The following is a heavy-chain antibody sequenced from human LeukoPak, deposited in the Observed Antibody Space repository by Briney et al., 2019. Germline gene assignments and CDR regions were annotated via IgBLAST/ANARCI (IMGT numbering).Heavy chain of an antibody. CDR1: GGSTSSGDYY. Sequence: SETLSLTCTVSGGSTSSGDYYWTWIRQPPGKGLEWIGNIDYSGTYYNPSLKSRLTISVDTSKNQFSLKLSSVTAADTAVYYCARYYCSATNCPGVDYWGQGTLVTVSS. CDR3: ARYYCSATNCPGVDY. J-gene: IGHJ4*02. V-gene: IGHV4-30-4*01. CDR2: IDYSGT. D-gene: IGHD2-15*01.